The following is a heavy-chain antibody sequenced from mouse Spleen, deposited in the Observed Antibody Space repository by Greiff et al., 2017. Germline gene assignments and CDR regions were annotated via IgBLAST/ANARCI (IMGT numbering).Heavy chain of an antibody. CDR2: IYPGDGDT. Sequence: QVQLKESGAELARPGASVKLSCKASGYTFTSYWMQWVKQRPGQGLEWIGAIYPGDGDTRYTQKFKGKATLTADKSSSTAYMQLSSLASEDSAVYYCARRGTYDYDDAMDYWGQGTSVTVSS. J-gene: IGHJ4*01. CDR1: GYTFTSYW. CDR3: ARRGTYDYDDAMDY. D-gene: IGHD2-4*01. V-gene: IGHV1-87*01.